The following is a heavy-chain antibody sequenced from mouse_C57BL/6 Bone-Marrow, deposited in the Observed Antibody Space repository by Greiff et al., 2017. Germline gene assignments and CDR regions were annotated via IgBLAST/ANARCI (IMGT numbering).Heavy chain of an antibody. CDR2: IDPSDSYT. J-gene: IGHJ2*01. D-gene: IGHD3-1*01. V-gene: IGHV1-50*01. Sequence: QVQLKQPGAELVKPGASVKLSCKASGYTFTSYWMQWVKQRPGQGLEWIGEIDPSDSYTNYNPKFKGKATLTVDTSSSTAYMLLSSLTSEDSAVYYCARSGATDFDYWGQGTTLTVAS. CDR1: GYTFTSYW. CDR3: ARSGATDFDY.